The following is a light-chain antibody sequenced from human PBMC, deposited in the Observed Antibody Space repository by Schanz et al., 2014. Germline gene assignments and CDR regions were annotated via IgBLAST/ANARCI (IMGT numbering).Light chain of an antibody. V-gene: IGKV3D-20*02. CDR3: QQRSSWPLT. CDR1: QSIGSY. CDR2: GAS. J-gene: IGKJ4*01. Sequence: EIVLTQSPGTLSLSPGERATLSCRASQSIGSYLAWYQQKPGQAPRLLIYGASIRATGIPDRFSGSGSGTDFTLTISRLEPEDFAVYYCQQRSSWPLTFGGGTKVEIK.